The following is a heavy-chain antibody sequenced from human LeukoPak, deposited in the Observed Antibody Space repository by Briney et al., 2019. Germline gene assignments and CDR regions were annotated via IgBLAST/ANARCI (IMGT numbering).Heavy chain of an antibody. D-gene: IGHD5-12*01. CDR3: ARNLVATSTYYFDY. Sequence: SQTLSLTCAVSGGSISSGGYSWSWIRQPPGKGLEWIGYIYHSGSTYYNPSLKGRVTISVDRAKNQFSLKLSSVTAADTAVYYCARNLVATSTYYFDYWGQGTLVTVSS. CDR2: IYHSGST. V-gene: IGHV4-30-2*01. J-gene: IGHJ4*02. CDR1: GGSISSGGYS.